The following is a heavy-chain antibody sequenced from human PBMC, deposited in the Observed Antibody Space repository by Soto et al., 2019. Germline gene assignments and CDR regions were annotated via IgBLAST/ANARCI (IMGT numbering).Heavy chain of an antibody. CDR2: IYWDDDK. CDR1: GFSLSTSGGG. Sequence: SGPTLVNPTQTLTLTCTFSGFSLSTSGGGVGWIRQPPGKALEWLALIYWDDDKRYSPSLKSRRTITKDTSKNQVVLTMTNMDPVDTATFYCSPSLGVPAGHQWFDPWGQGTLVTVSS. J-gene: IGHJ5*02. D-gene: IGHD2-2*01. V-gene: IGHV2-5*02. CDR3: SPSLGVPAGHQWFDP.